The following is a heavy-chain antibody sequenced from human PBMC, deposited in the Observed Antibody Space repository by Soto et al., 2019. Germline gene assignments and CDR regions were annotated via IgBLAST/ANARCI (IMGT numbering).Heavy chain of an antibody. Sequence: EVQLVESGGGLVKPGGSLRLSCAASGFTFSTYTMHWVRQAPGKGLEWVSSITYSNNYASYADSVKGRFTVSRDNANFSLFLHMNSLRAEDTAVYYCARWFCSSGSCQTYFDYWGQGTLVTVSS. J-gene: IGHJ4*02. D-gene: IGHD2-15*01. V-gene: IGHV3-21*01. CDR3: ARWFCSSGSCQTYFDY. CDR1: GFTFSTYT. CDR2: ITYSNNYA.